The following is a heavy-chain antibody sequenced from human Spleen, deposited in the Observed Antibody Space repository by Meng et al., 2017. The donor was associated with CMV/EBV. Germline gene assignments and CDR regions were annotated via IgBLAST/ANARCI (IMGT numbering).Heavy chain of an antibody. CDR1: GDSISRSGFY. Sequence: SETLSLTCSVFGDSISRSGFYWGWIRQPPGKGLEWIGSMFFSGNSYYNPSLKSRVTISIDTSKNQFSLRLSSVSAADTAMYYCARMYNYLGSGTFYADNWGQGALVTVSS. D-gene: IGHD3-10*01. CDR2: MFFSGNS. V-gene: IGHV4-39*07. J-gene: IGHJ4*02. CDR3: ARMYNYLGSGTFYADN.